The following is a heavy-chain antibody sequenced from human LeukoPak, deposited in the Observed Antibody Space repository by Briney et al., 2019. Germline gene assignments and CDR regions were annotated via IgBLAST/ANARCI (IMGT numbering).Heavy chain of an antibody. J-gene: IGHJ4*02. Sequence: ASVKVSCKASGYTFNSYEINRVRQATGQRPEWMGWMNPDSGDTGYAQKFQGRVTITTDESTSTAYMELSSLRSEDTAVYYCARSLTGTTDFDYWGQGTLVTVSS. D-gene: IGHD1-7*01. CDR3: ARSLTGTTDFDY. V-gene: IGHV1-8*01. CDR2: MNPDSGDT. CDR1: GYTFNSYE.